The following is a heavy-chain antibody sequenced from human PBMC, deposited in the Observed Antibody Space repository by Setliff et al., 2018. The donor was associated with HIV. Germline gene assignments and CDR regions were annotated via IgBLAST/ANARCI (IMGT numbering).Heavy chain of an antibody. CDR1: GDTFRSRA. CDR2: IIPMFGTA. D-gene: IGHD5-12*01. V-gene: IGHV1-69*06. J-gene: IGHJ6*03. CDR3: ATNPEMATINYYYYYMDV. Sequence: GASVKVSCKASGDTFRSRAFNWVRQAPGQGPEWMGGIIPMFGTANYAQKFQGRVTITADKSTNTAYMELSSLRSEDTAVYYCATNPEMATINYYYYYMDVWGKGTTVTVSS.